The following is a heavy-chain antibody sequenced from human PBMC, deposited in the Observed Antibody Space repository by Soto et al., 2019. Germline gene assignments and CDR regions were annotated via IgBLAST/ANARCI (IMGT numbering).Heavy chain of an antibody. Sequence: ASVKVSCKASGYTFTSYAIHWVRQAPGQRLEWMGWINAGNGNTKYSQKFQGRVTITRDTSASTAYMELSSLRSEDTAVYYCARQAARYRDYYYYYMDVWGKGTTVTVSS. D-gene: IGHD6-6*01. CDR2: INAGNGNT. V-gene: IGHV1-3*01. J-gene: IGHJ6*03. CDR3: ARQAARYRDYYYYYMDV. CDR1: GYTFTSYA.